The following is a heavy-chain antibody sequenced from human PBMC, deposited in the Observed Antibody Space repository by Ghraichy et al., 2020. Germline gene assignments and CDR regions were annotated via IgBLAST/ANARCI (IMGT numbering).Heavy chain of an antibody. J-gene: IGHJ3*02. CDR3: ARQHGITGAPGGFDI. CDR1: GDSFTNHNYY. D-gene: IGHD1-20*01. Sequence: LSLTCTVSGDSFTNHNYYWGWVRRPPGKGLEWLGTVPHSGTTYYNPSLKSRLTLSISASKNQFSLRLGSVTAPDAAVYSCARQHGITGAPGGFDIWGQGTVVSVAS. V-gene: IGHV4-39*01. CDR2: VPHSGTT.